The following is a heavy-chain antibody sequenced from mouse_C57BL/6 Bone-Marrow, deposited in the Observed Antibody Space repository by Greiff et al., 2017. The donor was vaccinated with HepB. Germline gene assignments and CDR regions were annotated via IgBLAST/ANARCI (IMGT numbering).Heavy chain of an antibody. CDR3: ARYNWLLSWFAY. Sequence: EVKLVESGGGLVQPGGSLSLSCAASGFTFTDYYMSWVRQPPGKALEWLGFIRNKANGYTTEYSASVKGRFTISRDNSQSILYLQMNALRAEDSATYYCARYNWLLSWFAYWGQGTLVTVSA. V-gene: IGHV7-3*01. CDR2: IRNKANGYTT. J-gene: IGHJ3*01. D-gene: IGHD2-3*01. CDR1: GFTFTDYY.